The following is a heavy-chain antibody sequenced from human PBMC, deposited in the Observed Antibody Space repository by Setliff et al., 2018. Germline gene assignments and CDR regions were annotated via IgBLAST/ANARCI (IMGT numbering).Heavy chain of an antibody. CDR1: GGSISSGSYY. D-gene: IGHD6-19*01. Sequence: PSETLSLTCTVSGGSISSGSYYWSWIRQPAGKGLEWIGHIYTSGSTNYNPSLKSRVTISVDTSKNQFSLKLSPVTAADTAVYYCAREDGGGWLAPFNYWGQGTLVTVSS. CDR2: IYTSGST. V-gene: IGHV4-61*09. CDR3: AREDGGGWLAPFNY. J-gene: IGHJ4*02.